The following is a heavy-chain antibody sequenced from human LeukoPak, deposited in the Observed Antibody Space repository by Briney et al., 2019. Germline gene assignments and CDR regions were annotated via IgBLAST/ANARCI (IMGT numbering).Heavy chain of an antibody. Sequence: PSETLSLTCAVYGGSFSGYYWSWIRQPPGKGLEWIGEINHSGSTNYNPSLKSRVTISVDTSKNQFSLKLSSVTAADTAVYYCARGPQDVLLWFGEPDGMDVWGQGTTVTVSS. CDR1: GGSFSGYY. J-gene: IGHJ6*02. CDR3: ARGPQDVLLWFGEPDGMDV. D-gene: IGHD3-10*01. V-gene: IGHV4-34*01. CDR2: INHSGST.